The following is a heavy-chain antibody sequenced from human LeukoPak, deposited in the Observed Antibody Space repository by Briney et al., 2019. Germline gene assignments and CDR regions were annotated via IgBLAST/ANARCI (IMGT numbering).Heavy chain of an antibody. CDR3: AADSLYYSNY. CDR2: IVVGSGNT. V-gene: IGHV1-58*01. CDR1: GFTFTSSV. Sequence: SVKVSCKATGFTFTSSVVQWVRQARGQRLEWIGWIVVGSGNTNYAQKFQERVTITRDMSTSTAYMELSGLRAADTAVYYCAADSLYYSNYWGQGTLVTVSS. J-gene: IGHJ4*02.